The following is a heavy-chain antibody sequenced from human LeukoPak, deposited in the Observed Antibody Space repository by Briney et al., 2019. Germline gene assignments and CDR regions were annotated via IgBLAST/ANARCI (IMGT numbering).Heavy chain of an antibody. J-gene: IGHJ4*02. D-gene: IGHD6-13*01. CDR2: IHQDGSEK. V-gene: IGHV3-7*04. CDR3: ARARDSSSWFSSDY. CDR1: GLTFSSYW. Sequence: GGSLRLSCAVCGLTFSSYWMNWVRQAPGKGLEWVANIHQDGSEKYYVDSVKGRFTISRDNAKNSLYLQMNSLRADDTAVYYCARARDSSSWFSSDYWGQGTLVTVSS.